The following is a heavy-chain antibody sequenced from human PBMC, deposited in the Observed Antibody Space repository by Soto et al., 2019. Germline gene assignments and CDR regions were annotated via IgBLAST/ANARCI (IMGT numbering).Heavy chain of an antibody. J-gene: IGHJ1*01. V-gene: IGHV3-23*01. CDR3: AKDRYGDYVDFQH. CDR2: ISGSGGST. Sequence: GGSLRLACAASGFTFSSYAMSWVRQAPGKGLEWVSAISGSGGSTYYADSVKGRFTISRDNSKNTLYLQMNSLRAQDTAVYYCAKDRYGDYVDFQHWGQGTLVTVSS. CDR1: GFTFSSYA. D-gene: IGHD4-17*01.